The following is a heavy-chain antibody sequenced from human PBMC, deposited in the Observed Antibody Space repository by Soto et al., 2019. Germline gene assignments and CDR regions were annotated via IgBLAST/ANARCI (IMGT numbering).Heavy chain of an antibody. CDR3: ARAGSGYTWFNEF. CDR1: GGLFSSYP. V-gene: IGHV1-69*01. J-gene: IGHJ4*02. D-gene: IGHD3-22*01. Sequence: QEQLVQSGAEVKKPGSSVKVSCKASGGLFSSYPISWVREVPGQGLEWMGGIIPVFQTAYYTQRFQGRVTITADESTNTAYMELSSLRSEDTPIYYCARAGSGYTWFNEFWGQGTLVTVSS. CDR2: IIPVFQTA.